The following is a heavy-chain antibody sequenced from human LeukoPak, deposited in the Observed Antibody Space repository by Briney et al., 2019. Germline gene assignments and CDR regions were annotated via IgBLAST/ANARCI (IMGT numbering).Heavy chain of an antibody. CDR2: IYHSGST. Sequence: KSSETLSLTCAVSGGSISSGNWWSWVRQPPGKGLEWIGEIYHSGSTNYNPSLKSRVTISVDKSKNQFSLKLSSVTAADTAVYYCARVNDDILTGYYQLFDYWGQGTLVTVSS. CDR1: GGSISSGNW. J-gene: IGHJ4*02. CDR3: ARVNDDILTGYYQLFDY. D-gene: IGHD3-9*01. V-gene: IGHV4-4*02.